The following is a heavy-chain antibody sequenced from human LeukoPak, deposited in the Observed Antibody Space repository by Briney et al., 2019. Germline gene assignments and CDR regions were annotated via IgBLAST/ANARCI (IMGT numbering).Heavy chain of an antibody. CDR1: GVPISNYY. CDR3: ARHRPRTEIGYAFDI. CDR2: IFYSGGT. V-gene: IGHV4-59*08. J-gene: IGHJ3*02. Sequence: SETLSLTCTVSGVPISNYYWSWIRQPPGKGLEWIGYIFYSGGTNYNPSLKSRVTISVDTSKNQFSLRLSSVTAADTAVYYCARHRPRTEIGYAFDIWGQGTVVIVSS. D-gene: IGHD5-24*01.